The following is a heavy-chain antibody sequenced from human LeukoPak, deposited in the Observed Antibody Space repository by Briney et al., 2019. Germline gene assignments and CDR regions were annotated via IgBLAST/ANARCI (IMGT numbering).Heavy chain of an antibody. CDR2: INHSGGT. Sequence: SETLSLTCAVYGGSFNGYYWTWIRQPPGKGLEWIGEINHSGGTDYNPSLKSRVTMSVDTSKNQFSLKLSSVTAADTAVYYCAREGDCSSTSCRTTGIDYWGQGTLVTVSS. J-gene: IGHJ4*02. V-gene: IGHV4-34*01. CDR1: GGSFNGYY. CDR3: AREGDCSSTSCRTTGIDY. D-gene: IGHD2-2*01.